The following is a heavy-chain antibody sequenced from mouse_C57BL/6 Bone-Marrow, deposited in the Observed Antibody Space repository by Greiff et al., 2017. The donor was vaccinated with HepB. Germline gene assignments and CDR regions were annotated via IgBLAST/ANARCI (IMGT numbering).Heavy chain of an antibody. CDR2: IYPRSGNT. D-gene: IGHD1-1*01. CDR3: ARRGTTVVRWYFDV. CDR1: GYTFTSYG. Sequence: LVESGAELARPGASVKLSCKASGYTFTSYGISWVKQRTGQGLEWIGEIYPRSGNTYYNEKFKGKATLTADKSSSTAYMELRSLTSEDSAVYFCARRGTTVVRWYFDVWGTGTTVTVSS. J-gene: IGHJ1*03. V-gene: IGHV1-81*01.